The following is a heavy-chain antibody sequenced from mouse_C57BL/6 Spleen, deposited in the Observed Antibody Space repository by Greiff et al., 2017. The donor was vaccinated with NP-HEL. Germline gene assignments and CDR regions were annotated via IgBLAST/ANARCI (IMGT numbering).Heavy chain of an antibody. J-gene: IGHJ2*01. Sequence: EVQLQQSGPGLVKPSQSLSLTCSVTGYSITSGYYWNWIRQFPGNKLEWMGYISYDGSNNYNPSLKNRISITRDTSKNQFFLKLNSVTTEDTATYYCARDYGSSYEPPFDYWGQGTTLTVSS. D-gene: IGHD1-1*01. CDR3: ARDYGSSYEPPFDY. V-gene: IGHV3-6*01. CDR1: GYSITSGYY. CDR2: ISYDGSN.